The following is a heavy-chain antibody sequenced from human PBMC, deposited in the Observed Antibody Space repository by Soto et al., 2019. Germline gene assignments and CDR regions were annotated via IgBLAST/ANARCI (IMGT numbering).Heavy chain of an antibody. D-gene: IGHD1-20*01. CDR2: IWYDGSNK. V-gene: IGHV3-33*01. J-gene: IGHJ4*02. CDR3: ARRDGNSNELDY. Sequence: QVQLVESGGGVVQPGRSLRLSCPGSGFTFSSNGMPGVRQAPGKGREGVAVIWYDGSNKNYADSVKGRFTISRDNSKNTLYLQMNSLRAEDTAVYYCARRDGNSNELDYWGQGTLVTVSS. CDR1: GFTFSSNG.